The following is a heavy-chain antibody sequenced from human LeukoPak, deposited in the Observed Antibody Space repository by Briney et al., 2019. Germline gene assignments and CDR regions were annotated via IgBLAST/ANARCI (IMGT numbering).Heavy chain of an antibody. D-gene: IGHD3-3*01. J-gene: IGHJ4*02. CDR1: GGSFSGYY. V-gene: IGHV4-34*01. CDR2: INHSGST. CDR3: ARGGRITIFEVVIPPRYYFDY. Sequence: SETLSLTCAVYGGSFSGYYWSWIRQPPGKGLEWIGEINHSGSTNYNPSLKSRVTISVDTSKNQFSLKLSSVTAADTAVYYCARGGRITIFEVVIPPRYYFDYWGQGTLVTVSS.